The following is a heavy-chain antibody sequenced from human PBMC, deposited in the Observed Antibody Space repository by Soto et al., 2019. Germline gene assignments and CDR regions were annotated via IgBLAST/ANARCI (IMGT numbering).Heavy chain of an antibody. Sequence: QVHLVESGGDVVQPGKSLRLSCAASGFTFSAFGMHWVRQAPGKGLEWVAGIHVAMIYNYADSVEGRFTISRDNTKNTVHLQRDRLSAEDTAVYSSERDWLGHYFDYWGQGTLVTVSA. D-gene: IGHD5-12*01. J-gene: IGHJ4*02. V-gene: IGHV3-30*19. CDR1: GFTFSAFG. CDR2: IHVAMIY. CDR3: ERDWLGHYFDY.